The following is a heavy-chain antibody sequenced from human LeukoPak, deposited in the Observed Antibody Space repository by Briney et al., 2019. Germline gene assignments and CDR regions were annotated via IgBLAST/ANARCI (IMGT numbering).Heavy chain of an antibody. Sequence: KPSETLSLTCTVSGGSMSGHWWSWIRQSPGKGLEWIEDIFYSGGTNNNSPLKSRLTMSLDTSKNQFSLKLSSVTAADTAMYYCARRNTADASIDFWGQGILVIASS. CDR3: ARRNTADASIDF. J-gene: IGHJ4*02. D-gene: IGHD2/OR15-2a*01. V-gene: IGHV4-59*08. CDR2: IFYSGGT. CDR1: GGSMSGHW.